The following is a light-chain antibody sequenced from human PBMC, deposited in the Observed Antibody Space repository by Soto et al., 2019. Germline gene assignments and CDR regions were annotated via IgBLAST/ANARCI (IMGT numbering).Light chain of an antibody. CDR3: QQYNNWWT. CDR2: AAS. CDR1: QSVNRN. V-gene: IGKV3-15*01. Sequence: EIVMTQSPATLSVSPGERATLSCRASQSVNRNLAWYQQKPGQAPRLLIYAASTRATGIPARFSGSGSETEFTRTISSLQSEDFAIYYCQQYNNWWTFGQGTNVEI. J-gene: IGKJ1*01.